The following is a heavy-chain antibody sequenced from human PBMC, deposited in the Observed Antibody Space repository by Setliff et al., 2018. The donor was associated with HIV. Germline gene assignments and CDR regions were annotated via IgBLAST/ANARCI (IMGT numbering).Heavy chain of an antibody. CDR3: ARYARVPQF. Sequence: GGSLRLSCAASGFTVSSNYMSWVRQAPGKGLEWVSYISSRSSSYTNYADSGKGRFTISRDNARNSLYLQMNSLRAEDTAVYYCARYARVPQFWGQGTLVTVSS. J-gene: IGHJ4*02. V-gene: IGHV3-11*03. D-gene: IGHD1-1*01. CDR1: GFTVSSNY. CDR2: ISSRSSSYT.